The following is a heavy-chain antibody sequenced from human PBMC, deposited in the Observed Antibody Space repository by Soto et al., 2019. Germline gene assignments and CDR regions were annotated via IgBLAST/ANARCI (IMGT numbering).Heavy chain of an antibody. V-gene: IGHV1-46*01. CDR2: INPSGGST. D-gene: IGHD1-20*01. CDR3: ARDALFITGTVNNWFDP. Sequence: ASVKVSCKASGYTFTSYYMHWVRQAPGQGLEWMGIINPSGGSTSYAQKFQGRVTMTRDASTSTAYMELSSLRSEDTAVYYCARDALFITGTVNNWFDPWGQGTLVTVSS. J-gene: IGHJ5*02. CDR1: GYTFTSYY.